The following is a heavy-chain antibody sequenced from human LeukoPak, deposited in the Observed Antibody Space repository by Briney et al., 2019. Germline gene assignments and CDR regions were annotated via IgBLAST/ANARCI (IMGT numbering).Heavy chain of an antibody. Sequence: GGSLTHSRAASGFTVSSSYMNWVRQAPGKGLEWVSLIFSGGGTYYADSVKGRFTISRDNSKNTLFLQMNSLRAEDTAVYYCARGGVVYPDSFDIWGRGKMLTVSS. CDR3: ARGGVVYPDSFDI. V-gene: IGHV3-66*01. D-gene: IGHD2-15*01. CDR1: GFTVSSSY. CDR2: IFSGGGT. J-gene: IGHJ3*02.